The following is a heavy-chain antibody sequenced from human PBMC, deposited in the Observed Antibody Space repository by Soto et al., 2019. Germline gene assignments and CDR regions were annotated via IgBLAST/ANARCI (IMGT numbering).Heavy chain of an antibody. CDR1: GYIFNNYG. V-gene: IGHV1-18*01. J-gene: IGHJ4*02. Sequence: ASVKVSCKASGYIFNNYGISWVRQAPGQGLEWMGRIGAYNKNIKYAQKLQGRVTVTTDTSTSTAYMELRSLRSDDTAVYYCARDLDGSGSYYTDYWGQGTLVTVS. CDR2: IGAYNKNI. D-gene: IGHD3-10*01. CDR3: ARDLDGSGSYYTDY.